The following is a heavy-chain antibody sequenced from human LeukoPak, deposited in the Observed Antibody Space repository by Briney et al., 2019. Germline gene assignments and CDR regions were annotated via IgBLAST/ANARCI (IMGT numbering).Heavy chain of an antibody. CDR2: INPSGGST. CDR1: GYTFTSYY. CDR3: ARDLSDDSSGYYYKAFDI. Sequence: ASVKVSCKASGYTFTSYYMHWVRQAPGQGLEWMGIINPSGGSTSYAQKFQGRVTITADESTSTAYMELSSLRSEDMAVYYCARDLSDDSSGYYYKAFDIWGQGTMVTVSS. V-gene: IGHV1-46*01. D-gene: IGHD3-22*01. J-gene: IGHJ3*02.